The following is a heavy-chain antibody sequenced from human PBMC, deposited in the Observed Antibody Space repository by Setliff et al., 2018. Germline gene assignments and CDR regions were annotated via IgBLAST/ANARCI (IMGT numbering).Heavy chain of an antibody. CDR1: GYRFTTYG. Sequence: ASVKVSCKASGYRFTTYGVNWVRQAPGQGLEWMGWISPYNGNTKYAQKFQGRVTITADESTRTAYMELSSVRFEDTAVYYCALSPLSLCSGGNCPNAFDVWGQGTMVTV. D-gene: IGHD2-15*01. V-gene: IGHV1-18*01. CDR3: ALSPLSLCSGGNCPNAFDV. J-gene: IGHJ3*01. CDR2: ISPYNGNT.